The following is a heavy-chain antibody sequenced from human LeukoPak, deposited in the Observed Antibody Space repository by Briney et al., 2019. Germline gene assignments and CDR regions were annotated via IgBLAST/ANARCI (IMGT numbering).Heavy chain of an antibody. CDR3: ASSRNPPRDYYFDY. V-gene: IGHV4-39*07. CDR1: GGSISSSSYY. J-gene: IGHJ4*02. CDR2: IYYSGST. D-gene: IGHD1-14*01. Sequence: SETLSLTCTVSGGSISSSSYYWGWIRQPPGKGLEWIGSIYYSGSTYYNPSLKSRVTISVDTSKNQFSLKLSSVTAADTAVYYCASSRNPPRDYYFDYWGQGTLVTVSS.